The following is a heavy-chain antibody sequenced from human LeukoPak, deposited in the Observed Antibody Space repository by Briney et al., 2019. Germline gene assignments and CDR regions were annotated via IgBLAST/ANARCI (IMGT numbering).Heavy chain of an antibody. CDR1: GFTFSTYT. CDR3: AGQYSYDSSGFDY. Sequence: TGGSLRLSCAASGFTFSTYTMNWVRQGPGKGLEWVSYISSSSSPIYYADSVKGRFTISRDNAKNSLYLQMNSLRADDTAVYYCAGQYSYDSSGFDYWGQGTLVTVSS. J-gene: IGHJ4*02. CDR2: ISSSSSPI. V-gene: IGHV3-48*01. D-gene: IGHD3-22*01.